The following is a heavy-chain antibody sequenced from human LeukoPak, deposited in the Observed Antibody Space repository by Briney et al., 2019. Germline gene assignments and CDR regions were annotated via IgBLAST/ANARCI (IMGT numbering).Heavy chain of an antibody. Sequence: SETLSLTCTVSGGSISSSSYYWGWIRQPPGKGPEWIGSMSYRGNTYHNPSLKSRVNISIDTSKNQFSLRLSSVTAADTAVYYCARAGAITATGTGYFQHWGQGTLVTVSS. CDR2: MSYRGNT. CDR3: ARAGAITATGTGYFQH. J-gene: IGHJ1*01. V-gene: IGHV4-39*07. CDR1: GGSISSSSYY. D-gene: IGHD6-13*01.